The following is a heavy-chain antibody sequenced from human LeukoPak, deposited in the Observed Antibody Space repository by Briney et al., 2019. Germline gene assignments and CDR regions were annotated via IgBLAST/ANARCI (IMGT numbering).Heavy chain of an antibody. D-gene: IGHD2-2*01. CDR1: GFTFSSYW. CDR3: ARDCSSTSCYRTFDY. V-gene: IGHV3-7*01. CDR2: IKQDGSQK. Sequence: GGSLRLSCAVSGFTFSSYWMSWVRQAPGKGLEWVANIKQDGSQKYYVDSVKGRFTISRDNAKNSLYLQMNSLRAEDTAVYYCARDCSSTSCYRTFDYWGQGTLVTVSS. J-gene: IGHJ4*02.